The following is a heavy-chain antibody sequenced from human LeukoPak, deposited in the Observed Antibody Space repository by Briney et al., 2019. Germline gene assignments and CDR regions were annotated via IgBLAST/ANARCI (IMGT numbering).Heavy chain of an antibody. V-gene: IGHV3-21*01. CDR1: GFNFNSYT. Sequence: PGGSLRLSCTASGFNFNSYTMSWVREDPGKGLDSFSSISGSGNYIYHAASVKGRFTISRDDAQNSVYLQMNSLKDEDTAVYYCARSRSSSPYDKNLNYWGQGTLVIVSS. CDR3: ARSRSSSPYDKNLNY. D-gene: IGHD3-10*01. CDR2: ISGSGNYI. J-gene: IGHJ4*02.